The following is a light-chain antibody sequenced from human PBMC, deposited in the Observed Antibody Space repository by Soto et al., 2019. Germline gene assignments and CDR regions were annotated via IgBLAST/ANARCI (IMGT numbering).Light chain of an antibody. CDR2: SNN. CDR3: AAWDDSLNGYV. J-gene: IGLJ1*01. V-gene: IGLV1-44*01. CDR1: SSNIGSNT. Sequence: QSVLTQPPLASGTPGQRVTISCSGSSSNIGSNTVNWYQQLPGTAPKLLIYSNNQRPSGVPDRFSGSKSGTSASLAISGLQSEDEAEYYCAAWDDSLNGYVFGTGTKVTVL.